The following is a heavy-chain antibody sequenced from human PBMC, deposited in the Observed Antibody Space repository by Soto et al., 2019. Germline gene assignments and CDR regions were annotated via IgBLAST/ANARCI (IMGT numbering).Heavy chain of an antibody. V-gene: IGHV3-21*01. D-gene: IGHD6-19*01. Sequence: EVQLVESGGGLVKPGGSLRLSCAASGFTFSTYSMNWVRQAPGKGLEWVSSISTSSSYIYYADSVKGRFTISRDNAKNSLYLQMNSLRTEDTAVYYCVRSDRQGIVVSMEVWGQGTTVTVSS. CDR1: GFTFSTYS. CDR3: VRSDRQGIVVSMEV. J-gene: IGHJ6*02. CDR2: ISTSSSYI.